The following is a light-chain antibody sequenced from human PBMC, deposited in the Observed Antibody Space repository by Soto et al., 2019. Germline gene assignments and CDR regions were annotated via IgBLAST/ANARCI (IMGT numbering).Light chain of an antibody. Sequence: LTQPRSVSGSPGQSVTISCSGTSSDVAGYNYVSWYQQHPGKAPKLMIYDVSKRPSGVPDRFSGSKSGNTASLTISGLQAEDEADYYCCSYAGRYTYVFGTGTKVTV. CDR1: SSDVAGYNY. V-gene: IGLV2-11*01. J-gene: IGLJ1*01. CDR2: DVS. CDR3: CSYAGRYTYV.